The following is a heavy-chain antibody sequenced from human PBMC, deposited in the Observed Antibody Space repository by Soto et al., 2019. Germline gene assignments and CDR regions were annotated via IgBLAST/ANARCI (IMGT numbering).Heavy chain of an antibody. CDR2: IDPSDSYT. V-gene: IGHV5-10-1*01. D-gene: IGHD3-22*01. Sequence: PGESLKISCKGSGYSFTSYWISCVRQMPGKGLEWMGRIDPSDSYTNYSPSFQGHVTISADKSISTAYLQWSSLKASDTAMYYCARQDYYDSSGYYTYGMDVWGQGTTVTVSS. J-gene: IGHJ6*02. CDR3: ARQDYYDSSGYYTYGMDV. CDR1: GYSFTSYW.